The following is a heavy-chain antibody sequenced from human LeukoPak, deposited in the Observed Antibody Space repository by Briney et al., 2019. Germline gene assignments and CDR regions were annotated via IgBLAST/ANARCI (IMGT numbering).Heavy chain of an antibody. Sequence: PSETLSLTCTVFGASVTSFYWSWIRQPPGKGLEWIGYIYYSGRIRYNPSPNSRVSMSVDTSKNQFSLKLTSVTAADTAVYYCAKYVPDGQNLSPFDCWGQGTLVTVSS. CDR1: GASVTSFY. CDR3: AKYVPDGQNLSPFDC. J-gene: IGHJ4*02. D-gene: IGHD5-24*01. V-gene: IGHV4-59*02. CDR2: IYYSGRI.